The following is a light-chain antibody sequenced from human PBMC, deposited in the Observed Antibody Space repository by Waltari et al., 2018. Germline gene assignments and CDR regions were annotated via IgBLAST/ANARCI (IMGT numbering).Light chain of an antibody. Sequence: QSALTQPASVSGSPGQSITISCTATSSDVGGYNYVSWYQQHPGKAPKFMIYDVINRPSGVSNLFSGSKSGNTASLTISGLQAEDEAHYYCSSYISSDTLELFGGGTSLTV. CDR3: SSYISSDTLEL. V-gene: IGLV2-14*03. CDR2: DVI. J-gene: IGLJ2*01. CDR1: SSDVGGYNY.